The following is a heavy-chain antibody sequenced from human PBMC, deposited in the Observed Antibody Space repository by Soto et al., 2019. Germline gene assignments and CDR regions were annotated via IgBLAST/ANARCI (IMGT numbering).Heavy chain of an antibody. CDR1: GFTFSSYW. V-gene: IGHV3-7*01. D-gene: IGHD2-15*01. CDR2: IKQDGSEK. Sequence: EVQLVESGGGLVQPGGSLRLSCAASGFTFSSYWMSWVRQAPGKGLEWVANIKQDGSEKYYVDSVKGRCTISRDTAKNSLYLQMNSLRADDTAVYYCARGQGYCSGGSCYSRYYYYYYMDVWGKGTTVTVSS. CDR3: ARGQGYCSGGSCYSRYYYYYYMDV. J-gene: IGHJ6*03.